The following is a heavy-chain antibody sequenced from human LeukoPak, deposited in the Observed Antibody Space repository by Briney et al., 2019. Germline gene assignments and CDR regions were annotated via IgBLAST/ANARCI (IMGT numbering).Heavy chain of an antibody. CDR3: FGGSGYNSDY. CDR2: ISGSGGNT. Sequence: QTGGSLRLSCVASGFTFSSYAMNWVRQAPGKGLEWVSLISGSGGNTYYADSVKGRFTISRDNSKNTLYLQMNSLRAEDTALYSCFGGSGYNSDYWGQGTLVTVSP. J-gene: IGHJ4*02. V-gene: IGHV3-23*01. D-gene: IGHD3-22*01. CDR1: GFTFSSYA.